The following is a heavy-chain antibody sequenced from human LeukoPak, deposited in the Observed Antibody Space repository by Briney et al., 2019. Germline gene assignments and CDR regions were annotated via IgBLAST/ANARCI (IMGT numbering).Heavy chain of an antibody. V-gene: IGHV4-59*12. CDR2: IYYSGST. CDR1: GGSINSYY. CDR3: ARDSRYYDSSGYIP. J-gene: IGHJ5*02. Sequence: SETLSLTCIVSGGSINSYYWSWIRQPPGKGLEWIASIYYSGSTDYNPSLKSRVTISLDTSTNQFSLKLSSVTAADTAVYYCARDSRYYDSSGYIPWGQGTLVTVSS. D-gene: IGHD3-22*01.